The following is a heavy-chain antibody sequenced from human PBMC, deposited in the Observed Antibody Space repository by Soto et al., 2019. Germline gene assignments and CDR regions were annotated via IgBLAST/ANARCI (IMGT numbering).Heavy chain of an antibody. CDR1: GVSITTTGYS. Sequence: QLQLQESGSRLVKPSQTLSLTCAVSGVSITTTGYSWSWIRQPPGKGLEWIGYIYHTGSTYYNSSVKGRVTISLDRTKNQISLNLSSVTAADTAVYYCAGRCGEASGLDSWGQGTLVTVSS. D-gene: IGHD3-10*01. J-gene: IGHJ4*02. V-gene: IGHV4-30-2*01. CDR2: IYHTGST. CDR3: AGRCGEASGLDS.